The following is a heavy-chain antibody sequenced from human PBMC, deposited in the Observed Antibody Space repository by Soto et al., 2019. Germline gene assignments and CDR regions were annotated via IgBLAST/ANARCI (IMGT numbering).Heavy chain of an antibody. CDR2: IYYSAST. J-gene: IGHJ4*02. CDR3: VRGSSSHQFDY. Sequence: PSETLSLTCTVSGGSINSGSYYWSWIRQHPGKGLEWIGYIYYSASTYYNPSLQSRVTISADTSKSHLSLRLRFVTAADTAVYYCVRGSSSHQFDYWGQGTLVTVSS. CDR1: GGSINSGSYY. V-gene: IGHV4-31*03. D-gene: IGHD6-6*01.